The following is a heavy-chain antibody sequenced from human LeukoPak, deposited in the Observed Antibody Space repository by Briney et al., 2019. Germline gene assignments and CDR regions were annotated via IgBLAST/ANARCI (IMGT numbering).Heavy chain of an antibody. CDR1: GFTFDGYA. Sequence: PGGSLRLSCVGSGFTFDGYAMHWVRQAPGKGLEWVSGISWNSGFMGYADSMKGRFTISRDNAKNSLFLQMNSLRGDDSALYYCVKDMNGDYAGNTWIVVNNHHGMDVWGQGTTVTVSS. V-gene: IGHV3-9*01. D-gene: IGHD4-17*01. CDR2: ISWNSGFM. J-gene: IGHJ6*02. CDR3: VKDMNGDYAGNTWIVVNNHHGMDV.